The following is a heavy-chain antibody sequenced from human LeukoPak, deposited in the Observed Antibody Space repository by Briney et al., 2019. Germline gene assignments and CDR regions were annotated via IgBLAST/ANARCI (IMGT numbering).Heavy chain of an antibody. D-gene: IGHD2-2*01. Sequence: GGSLRLSCAASGFTFSSYAMSWVRQAPGKGLEWVSAISGSGGSTYYADSVKGRFTISRDNSKNTLYLRMNSLRAEDTAVYYCARSDIVVVPAAFSPFFDYWGQGTLVTVSS. CDR1: GFTFSSYA. CDR3: ARSDIVVVPAAFSPFFDY. V-gene: IGHV3-23*01. J-gene: IGHJ4*02. CDR2: ISGSGGST.